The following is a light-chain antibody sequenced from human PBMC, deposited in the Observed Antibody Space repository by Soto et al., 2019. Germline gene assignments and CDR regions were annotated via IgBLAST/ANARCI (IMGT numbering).Light chain of an antibody. J-gene: IGKJ5*01. CDR1: QSISSTS. CDR3: QQYGNSPFT. V-gene: IGKV3-20*01. Sequence: ETVLAQKTGKQSLALGESTSLSWTYSQSISSTSLAWYQQKPGQAPRLLIYGASTRATGIPDRFIGSESGTDFTLVSSRLEPEDFVVYYCQQYGNSPFTFGQGTRLEI. CDR2: GAS.